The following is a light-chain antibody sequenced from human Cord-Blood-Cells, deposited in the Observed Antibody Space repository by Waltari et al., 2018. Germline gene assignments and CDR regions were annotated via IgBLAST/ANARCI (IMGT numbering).Light chain of an antibody. CDR2: LGS. CDR1: QSLLHSNGYNY. Sequence: DLVMTQSPLYLPVTPGEPASISCRSSQSLLHSNGYNYLDWYLQKPGHSPQLLIYLGSNRASWVPDRFSGSGSGTDFTLKISRVEAEDVGVYYCMQALQTPLTFGGGTKVEIK. J-gene: IGKJ4*01. CDR3: MQALQTPLT. V-gene: IGKV2-28*01.